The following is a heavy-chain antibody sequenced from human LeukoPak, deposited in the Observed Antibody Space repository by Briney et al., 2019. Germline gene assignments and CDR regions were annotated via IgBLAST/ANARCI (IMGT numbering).Heavy chain of an antibody. CDR2: ISGSGGST. CDR3: AKEVYSSGRYAGKDY. D-gene: IGHD6-19*01. CDR1: GFTFSSYA. V-gene: IGHV3-23*01. J-gene: IGHJ4*02. Sequence: GGSLGLSCAASGFTFSSYALSWVRQAPGKGLEWVSAISGSGGSTYYADSVKGRFTISRDNSKNTLYLQMNSLRGEDTAVYYCAKEVYSSGRYAGKDYWGQGTLVTVSS.